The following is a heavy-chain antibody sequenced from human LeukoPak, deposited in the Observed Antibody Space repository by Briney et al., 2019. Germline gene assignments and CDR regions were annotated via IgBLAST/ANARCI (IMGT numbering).Heavy chain of an antibody. V-gene: IGHV4-34*01. Sequence: SETLSLTCAVYGGSFSGYYWSWIRQPPGKGLEWIGEINHSGSTYYNPSLKSRVTISVDTSKNQFSLKLSSVTAADTAVYYCASGRGSITIFGVVTNHDAFDIWGQGTMVTVSS. CDR3: ASGRGSITIFGVVTNHDAFDI. D-gene: IGHD3-3*01. CDR1: GGSFSGYY. CDR2: INHSGST. J-gene: IGHJ3*02.